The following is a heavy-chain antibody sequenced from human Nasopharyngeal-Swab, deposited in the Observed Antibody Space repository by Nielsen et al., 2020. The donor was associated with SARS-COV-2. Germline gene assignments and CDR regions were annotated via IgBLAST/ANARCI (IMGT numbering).Heavy chain of an antibody. CDR1: GGTFSSYA. Sequence: SVKVSCKASGGTFSSYAISWVRQAPGQGLEWMGGIIPIFGTANYAQKFQGRVTITADESTSTAYMELSSLRSEDTAVYYCTRGEGGYSGYGNYYYYYMDVWGKGTTVTVSS. J-gene: IGHJ6*03. CDR2: IIPIFGTA. D-gene: IGHD5-12*01. V-gene: IGHV1-69*13. CDR3: TRGEGGYSGYGNYYYYYMDV.